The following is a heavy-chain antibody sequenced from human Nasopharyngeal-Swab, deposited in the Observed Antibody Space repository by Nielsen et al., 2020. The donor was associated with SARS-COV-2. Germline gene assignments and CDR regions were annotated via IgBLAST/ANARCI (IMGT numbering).Heavy chain of an antibody. V-gene: IGHV4-39*01. CDR1: GASTAYSTFY. D-gene: IGHD6-13*01. J-gene: IGHJ4*02. CDR3: VRSSSWYYFHY. CDR2: IYYNGNT. Sequence: SETLSPTWPVSGASTAYSTFYWGWIRQPAGKGLEWIGIIYYNGNTYQNPSLKSRLTISADKSKNQFSLQLSSVTAADTAVFYCVRSSSWYYFHYWARGTQVTVSS.